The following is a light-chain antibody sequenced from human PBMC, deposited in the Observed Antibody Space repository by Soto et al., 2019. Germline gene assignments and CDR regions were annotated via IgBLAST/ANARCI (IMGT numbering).Light chain of an antibody. V-gene: IGKV1-5*01. CDR3: QQYNSYLTWT. CDR1: QSISSW. Sequence: DIQMTQSPSTLSASVGDRVTITCRASQSISSWLAWYQQKPGKAPKLLIYDASSLESGVPSRFSVSGSGTEFTLTISSLQPDDFATYYCQQYNSYLTWTFGQGTKVEIK. J-gene: IGKJ1*01. CDR2: DAS.